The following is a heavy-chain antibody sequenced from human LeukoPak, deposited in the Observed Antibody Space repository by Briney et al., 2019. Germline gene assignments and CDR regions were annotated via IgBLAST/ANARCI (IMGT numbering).Heavy chain of an antibody. D-gene: IGHD6-19*01. Sequence: PSETLSLTCTVSGGSISTYYWSWIRRPPGKGLEWIGNIYYTGSTIYNPSLKSRVTISVDKSKNQFSLKLSSVTAADTAVYYCARAPVYGGWYGWGAFDIWGQGTMVTVSS. V-gene: IGHV4-59*12. CDR3: ARAPVYGGWYGWGAFDI. CDR2: IYYTGST. CDR1: GGSISTYY. J-gene: IGHJ3*02.